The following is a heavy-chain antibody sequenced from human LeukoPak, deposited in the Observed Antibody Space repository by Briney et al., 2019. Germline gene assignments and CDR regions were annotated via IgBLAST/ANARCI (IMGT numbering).Heavy chain of an antibody. CDR1: GGSISTYY. Sequence: SETLSLTCTVSGGSISTYYWSWIRQPPGKGLEWIGYIYYSGSTNYNPSLKSRVTISLDTSKNQFSLKLNSVTAADTAMYYCARSFSPNYYDLVDYWGQGTLLPSPQ. J-gene: IGHJ4*02. V-gene: IGHV4-59*01. D-gene: IGHD3-22*01. CDR3: ARSFSPNYYDLVDY. CDR2: IYYSGST.